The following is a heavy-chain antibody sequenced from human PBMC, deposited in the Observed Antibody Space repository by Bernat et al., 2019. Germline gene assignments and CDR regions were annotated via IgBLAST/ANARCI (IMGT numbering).Heavy chain of an antibody. Sequence: EVQLVESGGGLVQPGGSLRLSCAASGFTFSSYAMSWVRQAPGKGLEWVSAISGSGGSTYYADSAKGRFTISRDNSKNTLYLQMNSLGAEDTAVYYCANRARDGSYWSAYWGQGTLVTVSS. CDR2: ISGSGGST. CDR3: ANRARDGSYWSAY. V-gene: IGHV3-23*04. CDR1: GFTFSSYA. J-gene: IGHJ4*02. D-gene: IGHD1-26*01.